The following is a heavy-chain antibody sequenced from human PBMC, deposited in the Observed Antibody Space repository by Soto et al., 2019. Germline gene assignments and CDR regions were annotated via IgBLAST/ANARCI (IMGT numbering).Heavy chain of an antibody. CDR1: GYTFSGHY. Sequence: QVQLVQSGAEVKKPGASVKVSCKASGYTFSGHYIHWVRQAPGQGLEWMGWINPNSGGTNLAQRFQPWVTMTRDTSNSTTYTQLSSLRSHDIAVYYCARGLPTVRRTVLDYWGQGTLVTVSS. CDR2: INPNSGGT. D-gene: IGHD4-17*01. V-gene: IGHV1-2*04. J-gene: IGHJ4*02. CDR3: ARGLPTVRRTVLDY.